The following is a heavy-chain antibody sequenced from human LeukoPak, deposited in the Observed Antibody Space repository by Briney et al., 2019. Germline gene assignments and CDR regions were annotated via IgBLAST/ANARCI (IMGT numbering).Heavy chain of an antibody. CDR1: GYSFTSYR. D-gene: IGHD3-22*01. CDR2: IYPGDSDT. V-gene: IGHV5-51*01. Sequence: GESLKISCKGSGYSFTSYRIGWERQMPGKGLEWMGIIYPGDSDTRYSPSFQGQVTISADKSISTAYLQWSSLKASDTAMYYCARHYYYDSSGYSYDAFDIWGQGTMVTVSS. J-gene: IGHJ3*02. CDR3: ARHYYYDSSGYSYDAFDI.